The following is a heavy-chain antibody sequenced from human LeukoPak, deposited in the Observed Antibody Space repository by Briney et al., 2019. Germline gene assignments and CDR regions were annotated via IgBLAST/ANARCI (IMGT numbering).Heavy chain of an antibody. V-gene: IGHV3-30-3*01. Sequence: GGSLSLSCAASGFTFSSYSMQWVSQARGKGLVWVAVISYDGSNKYYADAVKGRFTISRDNSKHTLYLQMNSLRAEDTAVYYCARDPGYSSSCLDYWGQGTLVTVSS. D-gene: IGHD6-13*01. CDR1: GFTFSSYS. CDR3: ARDPGYSSSCLDY. J-gene: IGHJ4*02. CDR2: ISYDGSNK.